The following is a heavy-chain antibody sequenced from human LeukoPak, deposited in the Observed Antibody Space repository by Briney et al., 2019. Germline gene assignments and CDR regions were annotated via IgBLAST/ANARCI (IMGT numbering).Heavy chain of an antibody. V-gene: IGHV3-74*03. Sequence: GGSLRLSCAASGFTFSRYWMHWVRQAPGKGLMWVSRISPDGSTTLYADSVKGRFTISRDNAKNTLYLQMNSLRAEDTAVYYCAGRRRDGYNYSDYWGQGTLVTVSS. CDR2: ISPDGSTT. CDR3: AGRRRDGYNYSDY. J-gene: IGHJ4*02. D-gene: IGHD5-24*01. CDR1: GFTFSRYW.